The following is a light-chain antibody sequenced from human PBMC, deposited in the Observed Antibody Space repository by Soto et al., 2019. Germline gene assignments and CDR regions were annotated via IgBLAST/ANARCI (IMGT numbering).Light chain of an antibody. J-gene: IGKJ1*01. Sequence: MTQSPATLSVSTGERATLSCRASQGIGSTLAWYQQKPGQTPKLLIYDASTRATGIPARFSGSGSGTEFTLTINSLQSEDFAVYYCQQYNNWPRTFGQGTKVAIK. CDR1: QGIGST. CDR2: DAS. CDR3: QQYNNWPRT. V-gene: IGKV3-15*01.